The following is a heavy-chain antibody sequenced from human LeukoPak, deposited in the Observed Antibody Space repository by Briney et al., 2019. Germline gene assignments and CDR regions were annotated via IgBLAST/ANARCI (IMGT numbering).Heavy chain of an antibody. CDR1: GGSISSSSYY. CDR3: ARRGIVVVPAAPDY. Sequence: SETLSLTCTVSGGSISSSSYYWGWIRQPPGKGLEWIGSIYYSGSTYYNPSLKSRVTISVDTSKNQFSLKLSSVTAADTAVYYCARRGIVVVPAAPDYWGQGTLVTVSS. D-gene: IGHD2-2*01. CDR2: IYYSGST. J-gene: IGHJ4*02. V-gene: IGHV4-39*01.